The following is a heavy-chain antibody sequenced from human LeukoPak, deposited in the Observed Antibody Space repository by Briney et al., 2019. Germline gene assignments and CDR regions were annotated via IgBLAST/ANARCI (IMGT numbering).Heavy chain of an antibody. CDR3: ASMSRVGDALDI. V-gene: IGHV3-21*01. Sequence: PGGSLRLSCAASGFTLSSYSMNWVRQAPGKGLEWVSSISSSSSYIYYADSVKGRFTISRDNAKNSLYLQMNSLRAEDTAVYYCASMSRVGDALDIWGQGTMVTVSS. CDR2: ISSSSSYI. J-gene: IGHJ3*02. D-gene: IGHD2-15*01. CDR1: GFTLSSYS.